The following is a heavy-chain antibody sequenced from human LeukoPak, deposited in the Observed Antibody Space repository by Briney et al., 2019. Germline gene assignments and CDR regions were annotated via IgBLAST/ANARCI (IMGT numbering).Heavy chain of an antibody. V-gene: IGHV1-8*01. D-gene: IGHD2-2*02. CDR2: MNPNSGNT. CDR3: TRGSQNCASASCYNF. J-gene: IGHJ4*02. CDR1: GYTFTSYD. Sequence: GASVKVSCKASGYTFTSYDINWVRQATGQGLEWMGWMNPNSGNTGYAQKFQGRVTMTRTSSIRTAYMELGSLTSEDTAVYYCTRGSQNCASASCYNFWGQGTLVTVSS.